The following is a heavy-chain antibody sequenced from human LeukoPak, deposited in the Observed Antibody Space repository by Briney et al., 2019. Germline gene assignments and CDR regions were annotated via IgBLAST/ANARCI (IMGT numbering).Heavy chain of an antibody. V-gene: IGHV5-51*01. CDR2: IYPGDSDT. D-gene: IGHD2-2*01. Sequence: GESLKISCKGSGYSLTSYWFAWVGKLPGKGLKGMGIIYPGDSDTRYSPSFQGQVTISADKSISTAYLQWSSLKASDTAMYYCARGVSSGVPAAILMYWGQGTLVTVSS. J-gene: IGHJ4*02. CDR3: ARGVSSGVPAAILMY. CDR1: GYSLTSYW.